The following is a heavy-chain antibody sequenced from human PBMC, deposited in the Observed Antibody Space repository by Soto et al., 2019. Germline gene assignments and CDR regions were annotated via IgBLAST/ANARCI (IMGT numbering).Heavy chain of an antibody. CDR3: ARPGGNGRIDD. J-gene: IGHJ4*02. V-gene: IGHV5-51*01. D-gene: IGHD3-16*01. CDR2: IYPADSDT. CDR1: GYRFTTNW. Sequence: PGESLKISCYGSGYRFTTNWIGWVRQMPGKGLEWMGSIYPADSDTRYSPSLQGQVTISADKSISTAYLQWSSLKASDSAMYYCARPGGNGRIDDWGQGTLVTVSS.